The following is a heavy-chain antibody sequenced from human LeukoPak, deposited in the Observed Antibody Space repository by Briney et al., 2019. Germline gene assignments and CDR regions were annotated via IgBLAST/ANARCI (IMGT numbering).Heavy chain of an antibody. J-gene: IGHJ4*02. D-gene: IGHD6-13*01. CDR2: IKPDGSEK. CDR1: GFTFGSYW. V-gene: IGHV3-7*01. CDR3: AKESSSWSFDY. Sequence: GGSLRLSCAASGFTFGSYWMSWVRQAPGKGLEWVANIKPDGSEKHHVDSVKGRFTISRDNAKTSLYLQMNSLRAEDTALYYCAKESSSWSFDYWGQGTLVTVSS.